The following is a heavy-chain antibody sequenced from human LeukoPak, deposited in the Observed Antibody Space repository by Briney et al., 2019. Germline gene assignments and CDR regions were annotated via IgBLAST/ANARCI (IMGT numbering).Heavy chain of an antibody. CDR1: GYTFSNYY. CDR2: INPSGGST. D-gene: IGHD6-13*01. CDR3: ARERAAAGDAFDI. Sequence: ASVKVSCKASGYTFSNYYMHWVRQAPGQGLEWMGIINPSGGSTSYEQKFQGRVTMTRDTSTSTVYMEMSSLTSEDTAVYYCARERAAAGDAFDIWGQGTMVTVSS. V-gene: IGHV1-46*01. J-gene: IGHJ3*02.